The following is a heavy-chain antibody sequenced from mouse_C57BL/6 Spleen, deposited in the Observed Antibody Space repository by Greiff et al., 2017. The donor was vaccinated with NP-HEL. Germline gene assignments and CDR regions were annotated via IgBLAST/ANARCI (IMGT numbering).Heavy chain of an antibody. V-gene: IGHV1-69*01. CDR3: APTVVATESYWYFDV. D-gene: IGHD1-1*01. CDR2: IDPSDSYT. Sequence: QVQLKQPGAELVMPGASVKLSCKASGYTFTSYWMHWVKQRPGQGLEWIGEIDPSDSYTNYNQKFKGKSTLTVDKSSSTAYMQLSSLTSEDSAVYYCAPTVVATESYWYFDVWGTGTTVTVSS. J-gene: IGHJ1*03. CDR1: GYTFTSYW.